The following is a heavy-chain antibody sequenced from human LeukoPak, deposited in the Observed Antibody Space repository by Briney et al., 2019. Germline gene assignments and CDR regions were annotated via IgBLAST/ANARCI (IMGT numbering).Heavy chain of an antibody. J-gene: IGHJ3*02. CDR2: TRNKANSYTT. CDR3: ARLADYVAFDI. Sequence: GGSLRLSCAASGSTFSDHYMDWVRQAPGKGLEWVGRTRNKANSYTTEYAASVNGRFTISRDDSKNSLYLQMNSLKTEDTAVYYCARLADYVAFDIWGQGTMVSVCS. D-gene: IGHD4-17*01. CDR1: GSTFSDHY. V-gene: IGHV3-72*01.